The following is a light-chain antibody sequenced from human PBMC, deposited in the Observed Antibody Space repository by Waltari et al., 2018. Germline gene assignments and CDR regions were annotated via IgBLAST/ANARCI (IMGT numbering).Light chain of an antibody. J-gene: IGLJ1*01. CDR3: SSYTTSSTL. CDR1: SSDVGNYDH. Sequence: QSALTQPASVSGSLGQSTTISCTGTSSDVGNYDHVSWYQQHPGKAPKLMIYDVRKRPSGVSIRFSGSKSGNTASLTISGLQAEDEADYYCSSYTTSSTLFGTGTKVTVL. CDR2: DVR. V-gene: IGLV2-14*03.